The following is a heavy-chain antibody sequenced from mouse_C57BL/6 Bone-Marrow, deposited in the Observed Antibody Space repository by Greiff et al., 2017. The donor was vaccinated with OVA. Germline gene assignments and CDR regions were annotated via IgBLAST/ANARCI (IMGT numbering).Heavy chain of an antibody. V-gene: IGHV12-3*01. J-gene: IGHJ1*03. CDR1: GFPITSGYY. CDR3: AGDSRGYWYFDV. CDR2: ITHSGET. Sequence: QVQLKESGPGLVKPSQSLFLTCSITGFPITSGYYWIWIRQSPGKPLEWMGYITHSGETFYNPSLQSPISITRETSKNQFFLQLNAGTTEDTAMYYCAGDSRGYWYFDVWGTGTTVTVSS. D-gene: IGHD3-3*01.